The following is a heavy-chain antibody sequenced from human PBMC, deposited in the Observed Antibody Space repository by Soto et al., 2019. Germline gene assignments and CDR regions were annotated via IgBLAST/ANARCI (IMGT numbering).Heavy chain of an antibody. V-gene: IGHV4-31*03. CDR3: ARGKNWFDP. CDR2: IYYSGST. J-gene: IGHJ5*02. CDR1: GGPISGGGYH. Sequence: SETLSLSFNVSGGPISGGGYHWSWIRKHPWKGLEWIWYIYYSGSTYYNPSLQSRVTISVYTSKNQFSLKLSSVTAADPAVYYCARGKNWFDPWRQGTLVTVSS.